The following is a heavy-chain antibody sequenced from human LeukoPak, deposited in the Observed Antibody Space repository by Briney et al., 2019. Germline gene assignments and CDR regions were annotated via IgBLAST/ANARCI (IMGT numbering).Heavy chain of an antibody. Sequence: NPSETLSLTCTVSGGSISSYYWSWIRQPAGKGLEWIGRIYTSGSTNYNPSLKSRVTMSVDTSKNQSSLKLSSVTAADTAVYYCARVSKFNSSRGVRGAFDIWGQGTMVTVSS. V-gene: IGHV4-4*07. CDR2: IYTSGST. J-gene: IGHJ3*02. CDR3: ARVSKFNSSRGVRGAFDI. CDR1: GGSISSYY. D-gene: IGHD6-13*01.